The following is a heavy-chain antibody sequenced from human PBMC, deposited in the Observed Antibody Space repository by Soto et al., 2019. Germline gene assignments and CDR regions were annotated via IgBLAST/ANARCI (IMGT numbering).Heavy chain of an antibody. V-gene: IGHV6-1*01. D-gene: IGHD1-26*01. CDR2: TYYRSKWYY. CDR3: ARGEQYSGRIFDY. CDR1: GDSVSSNSAG. J-gene: IGHJ4*01. Sequence: TLSLTCAITGDSVSSNSAGWSWVRQSPSRGLEWLGRTYYRSKWYYEYAVSVRGRITINPDTSKNQYSLQLNSVTPEDTAVYFCARGEQYSGRIFDYWGQGTLVTVSS.